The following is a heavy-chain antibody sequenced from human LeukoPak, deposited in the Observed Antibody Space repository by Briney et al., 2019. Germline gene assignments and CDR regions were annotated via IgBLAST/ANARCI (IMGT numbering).Heavy chain of an antibody. V-gene: IGHV3-30*04. CDR2: ISYDGSNK. CDR1: GFTFSSYA. CDR3: ARDLEVAAAGTPGDY. D-gene: IGHD6-13*01. J-gene: IGHJ4*02. Sequence: GGSLRLSCAASGFTFSSYAMHWVRQAPGKGLEWVAVISYDGSNKYYADSVKGRFTISRDNSKNTLYLQMNSLRAEDTAVYYCARDLEVAAAGTPGDYWGQGTLVTVSS.